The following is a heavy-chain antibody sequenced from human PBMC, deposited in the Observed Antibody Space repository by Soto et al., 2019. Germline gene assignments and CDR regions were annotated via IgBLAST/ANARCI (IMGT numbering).Heavy chain of an antibody. V-gene: IGHV2-5*02. CDR1: GFSLSTSGVG. CDR3: AHVYGGYDNFDY. Sequence: QITLKESGPTLVKPTQTLTLTCTFSGFSLSTSGVGVGWIRQPPGKALEWLALIYWDHDKRYSPSLKSRLTIHKDSSKNQVVLIMTTMDPVDTATYYCAHVYGGYDNFDYWGQGTLVTVSS. CDR2: IYWDHDK. D-gene: IGHD5-12*01. J-gene: IGHJ4*02.